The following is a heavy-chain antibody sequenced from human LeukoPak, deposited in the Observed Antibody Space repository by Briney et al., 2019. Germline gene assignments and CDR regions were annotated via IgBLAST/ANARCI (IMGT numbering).Heavy chain of an antibody. D-gene: IGHD3-9*01. Sequence: PSEILSLTCTVSGGSISSSSYYWGWIRQPPGKGLEWIGSIYHSGSTYYNPSLKSRVTISLDTSKNQFSLKLSSVTAADTAVYYCARRDYDILTGYQTLFDYWGQGTLVTVSS. J-gene: IGHJ4*02. CDR1: GGSISSSSYY. V-gene: IGHV4-39*07. CDR2: IYHSGST. CDR3: ARRDYDILTGYQTLFDY.